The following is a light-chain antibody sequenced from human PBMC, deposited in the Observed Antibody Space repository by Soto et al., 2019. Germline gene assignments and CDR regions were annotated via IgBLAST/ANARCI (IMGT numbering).Light chain of an antibody. J-gene: IGKJ1*01. Sequence: EIVMTQSPGTLSFSPGERATISCRASQVIGSRYLAWYHQKSGQAPRLLIYGASSRATGIPDRFSGSGFGTDYTLTISSLEPEDFAVYYCQQRSKWRTFGQGTKVDIK. V-gene: IGKV3D-20*02. CDR3: QQRSKWRT. CDR2: GAS. CDR1: QVIGSRY.